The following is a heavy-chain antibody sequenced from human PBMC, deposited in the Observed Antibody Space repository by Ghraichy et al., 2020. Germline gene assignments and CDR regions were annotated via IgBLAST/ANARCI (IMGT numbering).Heavy chain of an antibody. V-gene: IGHV3-23*01. CDR1: GFTFSTYT. Sequence: GGSLRLSCAASGFTFSTYTMSWVRQAPGKGLEWVSLITVDSTNTYYADSVRGRFIISRDDSKNTLYFQMHSLRVEDTALYYWALDRFVPNGRDDYWGQGTLVTVSS. CDR2: ITVDSTNT. CDR3: ALDRFVPNGRDDY. D-gene: IGHD3-10*01. J-gene: IGHJ4*02.